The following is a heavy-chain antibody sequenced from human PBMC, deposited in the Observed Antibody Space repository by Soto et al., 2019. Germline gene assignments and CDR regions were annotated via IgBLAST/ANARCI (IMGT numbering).Heavy chain of an antibody. CDR1: GFTFSSYA. V-gene: IGHV3-23*01. CDR2: ISGSGGST. Sequence: GGSLRLSCAASGFTFSSYAMSWVRQAPGKGLEWVSAISGSGGSTYYADSVKGRFTISRDNSKNTLYLQMNSLRAEDTAVYYCATRLPYYYDSSGYYSPHVPDWGQGTLVTVSS. D-gene: IGHD3-22*01. J-gene: IGHJ4*02. CDR3: ATRLPYYYDSSGYYSPHVPD.